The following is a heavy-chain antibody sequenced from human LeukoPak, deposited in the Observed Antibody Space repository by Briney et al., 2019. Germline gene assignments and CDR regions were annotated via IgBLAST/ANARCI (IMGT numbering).Heavy chain of an antibody. CDR1: GYNFNRYT. CDR3: ARVSDTSMVTPGFDS. D-gene: IGHD5-18*01. Sequence: ASVKVSCKTSGYNFNRYTITWVRQAPGQGLEWMGWVSTTNGATSYADKFQGRVTVTTETVTKTAYMELRRLRSGDTAMYFCARVSDTSMVTPGFDSWGQGTLVTVSS. J-gene: IGHJ4*02. CDR2: VSTTNGAT. V-gene: IGHV1-18*01.